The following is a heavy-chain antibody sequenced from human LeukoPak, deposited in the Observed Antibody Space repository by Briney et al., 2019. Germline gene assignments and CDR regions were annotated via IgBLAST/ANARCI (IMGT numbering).Heavy chain of an antibody. CDR2: IIPIIGIA. D-gene: IGHD3-22*01. J-gene: IGHJ4*02. CDR3: ARDRRDSSDYYYGYFDC. CDR1: GDTFNSYA. Sequence: SVKVSCKDSGDTFNSYAISWVRQAPGQGLEWMGRIIPIIGIANYAQKFQGRVTITADKSTSTAYMELISLRSEDTAVYYCARDRRDSSDYYYGYFDCWGQGALVSVSS. V-gene: IGHV1-69*04.